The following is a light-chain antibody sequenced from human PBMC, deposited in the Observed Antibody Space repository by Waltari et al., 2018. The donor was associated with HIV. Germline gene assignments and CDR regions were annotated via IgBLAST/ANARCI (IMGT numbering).Light chain of an antibody. CDR2: EVT. CDR3: SSYATGNTYV. Sequence: QSALTQPASVSGSPGQSITISCTGTNSAIGKYNLVPWYQQHPGKVPKVLIFEVTTRPSGISHRFSGSKSDNTASLTISGLQAEDEAEYYCSSYATGNTYVFGTGTSVTVL. J-gene: IGLJ1*01. CDR1: NSAIGKYNL. V-gene: IGLV2-23*02.